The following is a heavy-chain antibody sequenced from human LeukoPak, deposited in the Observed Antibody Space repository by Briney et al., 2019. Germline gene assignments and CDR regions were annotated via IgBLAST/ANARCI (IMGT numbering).Heavy chain of an antibody. CDR1: GFTFNNYA. D-gene: IGHD2-2*01. V-gene: IGHV3-23*01. J-gene: IGHJ4*02. CDR3: VKVAVQTQVVPAAIFFDY. CDR2: ISGSSAGI. Sequence: GGSLRLSCAASGFTFNNYAMGWVRQAPGKGLEWVSVISGSSAGIKYADSVKGRFTISRDNSKDTLYLQMNSLSAEDTAVYCCVKVAVQTQVVPAAIFFDYWGQGTLVTVSS.